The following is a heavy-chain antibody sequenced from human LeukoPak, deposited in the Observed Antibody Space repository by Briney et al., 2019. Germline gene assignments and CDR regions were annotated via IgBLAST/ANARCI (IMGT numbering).Heavy chain of an antibody. D-gene: IGHD4-11*01. CDR3: ATIGTTENYYYMDV. CDR2: IIPIFGTA. J-gene: IGHJ6*03. CDR1: GGTLSSYA. Sequence: ASVKVSCKASGGTLSSYAISWVRQAPGQGLEWMGGIIPIFGTANYAQKFQGRVTITTDESTSTAYMELSSLRSEDTAVYYCATIGTTENYYYMDVWGKGTTVTVSS. V-gene: IGHV1-69*05.